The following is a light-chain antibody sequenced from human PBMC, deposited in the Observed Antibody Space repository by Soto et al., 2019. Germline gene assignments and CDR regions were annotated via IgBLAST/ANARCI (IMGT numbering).Light chain of an antibody. CDR2: DND. J-gene: IGLJ3*02. V-gene: IGLV1-51*01. CDR1: GDNY. Sequence: QSVLTQPPSVSAAPGQKVTISCSGIGDNYVSWYQHLPGAAPKLLIYDNDKRPSGIPGRFSGSKSGTSATLGITGLQTGDEADYYCGTWDSSLSVWVFGGGTQLTVL. CDR3: GTWDSSLSVWV.